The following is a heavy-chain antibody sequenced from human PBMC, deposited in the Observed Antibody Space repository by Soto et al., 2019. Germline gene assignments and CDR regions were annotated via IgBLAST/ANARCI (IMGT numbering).Heavy chain of an antibody. D-gene: IGHD5-18*01. CDR3: AKGGAARADYYYDGMDV. V-gene: IGHV3-23*01. CDR2: ISGSGGST. CDR1: GFTFSSYA. J-gene: IGHJ6*04. Sequence: EVQLLESGGGLVQPGGSLRLSCAASGFTFSSYAMSWVRQAPGKGLEWVSAISGSGGSTYYADSVKGRFTISRDNSKNTLYRQMNSRRAEDTAVYYGAKGGAARADYYYDGMDVWGKGTPVTVSS.